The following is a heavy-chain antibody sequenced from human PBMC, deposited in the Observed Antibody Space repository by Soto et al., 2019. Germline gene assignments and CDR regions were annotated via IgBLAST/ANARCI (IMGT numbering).Heavy chain of an antibody. D-gene: IGHD6-13*01. V-gene: IGHV1-69*13. CDR1: RATFSSYR. Sequence: SLNVSCKAPRATFSSYRINWVRQAPGQGLEWVGGIVPIYRTADYAQKFQGRVTITADESARTSYMELRSLKYQDTAVYYCVRDSGAKLSSSWGQRTLVTVS. J-gene: IGHJ4*02. CDR3: VRDSGAKLSSS. CDR2: IVPIYRTA.